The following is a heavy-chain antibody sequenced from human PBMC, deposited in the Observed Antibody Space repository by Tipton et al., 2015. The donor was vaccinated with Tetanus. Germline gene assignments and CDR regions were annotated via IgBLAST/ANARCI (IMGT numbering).Heavy chain of an antibody. Sequence: SLRLSCAASGFTFSSYAMSWVRQAPGKGLECISTISGSGGSTYYADSVKGRFTISRDNSKNTLYLQMNSLKTEDTAMYYCTTLSTTVAHGGDYWGQGTLVTVSS. V-gene: IGHV3-23*01. J-gene: IGHJ4*02. D-gene: IGHD4-23*01. CDR3: TTLSTTVAHGGDY. CDR2: ISGSGGST. CDR1: GFTFSSYA.